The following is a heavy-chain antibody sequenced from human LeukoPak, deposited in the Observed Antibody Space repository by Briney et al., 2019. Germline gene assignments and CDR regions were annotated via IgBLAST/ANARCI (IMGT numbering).Heavy chain of an antibody. J-gene: IGHJ4*02. CDR3: ARGPPNWGYDY. D-gene: IGHD7-27*01. CDR2: ISYDGSNK. Sequence: PGGSLRLSCAASGFTFSSYAMHWVRQAPGKGLEWVAVISYDGSNKYYADSVKGRLTISRDNSKNTLYLQMNSLRAEDTAVYYCARGPPNWGYDYWGPGTLVTVSS. CDR1: GFTFSSYA. V-gene: IGHV3-30-3*01.